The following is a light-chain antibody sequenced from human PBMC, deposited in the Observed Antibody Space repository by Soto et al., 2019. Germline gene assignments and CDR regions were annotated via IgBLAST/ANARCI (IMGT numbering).Light chain of an antibody. CDR1: KNDIGVYDF. V-gene: IGLV2-8*01. Sequence: QSALTQPPSASGSPGQSVTISCTGTKNDIGVYDFVSWYQHHPGKAPRLIIYEVVQRPSGVPDRFSGSNSGNTATLTISRVEAGDEADYYCQVWHSGSDQYVFGAGTKLTVL. J-gene: IGLJ1*01. CDR3: QVWHSGSDQYV. CDR2: EVV.